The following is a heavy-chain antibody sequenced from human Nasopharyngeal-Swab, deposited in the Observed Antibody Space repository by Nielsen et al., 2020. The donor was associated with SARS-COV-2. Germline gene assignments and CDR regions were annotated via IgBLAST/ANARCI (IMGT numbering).Heavy chain of an antibody. J-gene: IGHJ1*01. CDR2: INHSGST. CDR1: GGSFSGYY. CDR3: ARGRYSSSHREYFQH. D-gene: IGHD6-6*01. Sequence: SETLSLTCAVYGGSFSGYYWSWIRQPPGKGLEWIGEINHSGSTNYNPSLKSRVTISVDTSKNQFSLKLSSVTAADTAVYYCARGRYSSSHREYFQHWGQGTLVTVSS. V-gene: IGHV4-34*01.